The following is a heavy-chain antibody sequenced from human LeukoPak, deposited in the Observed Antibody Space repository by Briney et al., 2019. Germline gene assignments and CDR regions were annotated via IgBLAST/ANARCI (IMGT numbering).Heavy chain of an antibody. CDR2: IYPGDSDT. V-gene: IGHV5-51*01. CDR3: ARLFRDGYNSFSAYYYYYMDV. J-gene: IGHJ6*03. CDR1: GYSFTSYW. Sequence: GESLKISCKGSGYSFTSYWIGWVRQMPGKGLEWMGIIYPGDSDTRYSPSFQGQVTISADKSISTAYLRWSSLKASDTAMYYCARLFRDGYNSFSAYYYYYMDVWGKGTTVTVSS. D-gene: IGHD5-24*01.